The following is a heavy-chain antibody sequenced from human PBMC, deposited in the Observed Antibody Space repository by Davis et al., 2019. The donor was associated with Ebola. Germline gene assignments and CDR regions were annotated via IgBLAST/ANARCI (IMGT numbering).Heavy chain of an antibody. CDR2: IKEDGSER. J-gene: IGHJ4*02. CDR1: GFTFSDYW. Sequence: PGGSLRLSCAASGFTFSDYWMSRVRQAQGKGLEWVANIKEDGSERYYVDSVKGRFTISRDNAKNSLYLQMNSLRAEDTAVYYCARGYSYGDYWGQGTLVTVSS. D-gene: IGHD5-18*01. V-gene: IGHV3-7*01. CDR3: ARGYSYGDY.